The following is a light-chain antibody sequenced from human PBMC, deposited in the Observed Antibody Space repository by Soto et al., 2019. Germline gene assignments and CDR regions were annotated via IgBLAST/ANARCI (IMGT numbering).Light chain of an antibody. CDR1: QSVSSY. J-gene: IGKJ2*01. CDR3: QQYGNSPRYT. V-gene: IGKV3-11*01. Sequence: EIVLTQSPATLSLSRGERATLSCRASQSVSSYLAWYQQKPGQAPSLLIYNASNRATSTPDTFSGSGSGTDFPLTISRLEPEDFAVYYCQQYGNSPRYTFGQGTKLEIK. CDR2: NAS.